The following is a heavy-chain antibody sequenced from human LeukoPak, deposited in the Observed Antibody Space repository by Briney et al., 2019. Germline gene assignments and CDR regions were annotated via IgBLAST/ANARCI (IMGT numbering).Heavy chain of an antibody. CDR2: IKSTTVDPTP. CDR3: TTGPGNSGY. D-gene: IGHD4-23*01. J-gene: IGHJ4*02. Sequence: PGGSLRLSCTVSGLTFSNAWMSWVRQAPGKGLEWVGRIKSTTVDPTPEYAAPVKGRFTISRDDSKNTVYLQMNSLKTEDTAVYYCTTGPGNSGYWGQGTLVTVSS. V-gene: IGHV3-15*01. CDR1: GLTFSNAW.